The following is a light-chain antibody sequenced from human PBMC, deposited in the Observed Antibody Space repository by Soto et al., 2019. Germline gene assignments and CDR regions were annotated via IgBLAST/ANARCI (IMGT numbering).Light chain of an antibody. CDR3: QQYNSFPWT. J-gene: IGKJ2*02. CDR2: DPS. CDR1: QSISSW. V-gene: IGKV1-5*01. Sequence: DIQMTQSPSTLSASVGDRVTITCRASQSISSWLAWYQQKPGKAPKLLIYDPSSLESGVPSRFSGSVSGTEFTLTISSLQPDDFATYYCQQYNSFPWTFGQGTKLDIK.